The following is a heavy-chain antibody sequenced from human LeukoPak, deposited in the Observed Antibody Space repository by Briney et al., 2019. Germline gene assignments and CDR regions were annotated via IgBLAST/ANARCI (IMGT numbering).Heavy chain of an antibody. D-gene: IGHD2-2*01. CDR3: ARLGEAVVVPAARPFDY. CDR1: GYTITSYW. V-gene: IGHV5-51*01. Sequence: GESLKISCKCSGYTITSYWIGWVRQMPGKGQEWTGIIHPGDSDTRYSPSFQGQVNISADKSISTAYLQWSSLKASDTAMYYCARLGEAVVVPAARPFDYWGQGTLVTVPS. CDR2: IHPGDSDT. J-gene: IGHJ4*02.